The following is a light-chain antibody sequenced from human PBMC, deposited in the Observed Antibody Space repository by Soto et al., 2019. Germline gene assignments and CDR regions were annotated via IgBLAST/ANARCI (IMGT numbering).Light chain of an antibody. CDR3: QQYKNWPPIT. CDR2: DVS. Sequence: EIVLTQSPGTLSLSPVERATLSCRASQSVSSSYLAWYQQKPGQAPRLLIYDVSTRATGIPARFSGSGSGTEFTLTISSLQSEDFAVYYCQQYKNWPPITFGQGTRLEIK. CDR1: QSVSSSY. V-gene: IGKV3-15*01. J-gene: IGKJ5*01.